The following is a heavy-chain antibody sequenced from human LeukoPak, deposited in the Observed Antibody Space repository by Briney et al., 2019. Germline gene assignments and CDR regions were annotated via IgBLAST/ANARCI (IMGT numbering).Heavy chain of an antibody. J-gene: IGHJ5*01. D-gene: IGHD3-10*01. Sequence: ASVKVSCKASGYTFTSYDINWVRQAAGQGLEWMGWMSPNSGNTGYAEKFQGRVTMTRNTSISTAYMELSSLRSEDTAVYYCARCDYYGSGSYQDSWGQGTLVTVAS. CDR3: ARCDYYGSGSYQDS. CDR2: MSPNSGNT. V-gene: IGHV1-8*01. CDR1: GYTFTSYD.